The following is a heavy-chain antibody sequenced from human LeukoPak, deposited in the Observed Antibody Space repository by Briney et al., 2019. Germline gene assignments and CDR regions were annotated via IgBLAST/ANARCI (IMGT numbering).Heavy chain of an antibody. CDR3: ARDASLGSVGRWFDP. V-gene: IGHV3-23*01. CDR2: ISSSGSNT. J-gene: IGHJ5*02. D-gene: IGHD1-26*01. CDR1: GFTFSSYA. Sequence: PGGSLRLSCAASGFTFSSYAMTWVRQAPGKGLEWVSGISSSGSNTYYADSVKGRFTVSRDNAKNSLYLQLNGLRAEDTAVYYCARDASLGSVGRWFDPWGQGTRVTVSS.